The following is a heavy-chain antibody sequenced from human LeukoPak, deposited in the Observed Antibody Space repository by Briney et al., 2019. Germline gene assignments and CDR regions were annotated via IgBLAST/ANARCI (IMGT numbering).Heavy chain of an antibody. CDR2: IRYDGSNK. D-gene: IGHD3-10*01. Sequence: AGGSLRLSCAASGFTFSSYGMHWVRQAPGKGLEWVAFIRYDGSNKYYADSVKGRFTISRDNAKNSLYLQMNSLRAEDTAVYYCARDVLLWFGELSGYFDYWGQGTLVTVSS. J-gene: IGHJ4*02. CDR1: GFTFSSYG. V-gene: IGHV3-30*02. CDR3: ARDVLLWFGELSGYFDY.